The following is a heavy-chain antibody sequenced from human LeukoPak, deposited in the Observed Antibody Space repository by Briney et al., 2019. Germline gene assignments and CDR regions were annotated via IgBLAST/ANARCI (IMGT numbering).Heavy chain of an antibody. D-gene: IGHD6-19*01. CDR3: ARRESSGRNDAFDI. V-gene: IGHV4-4*07. J-gene: IGHJ3*02. Sequence: PSETLSLTCTVSGGSISGYYWSWIRQPAGKGLEWIGRIFSSGSTNYNPPLKSRVTISVDKSKNQFSLKLSSVTAADTAVYYCARRESSGRNDAFDIWGQGTMVTVSS. CDR1: GGSISGYY. CDR2: IFSSGST.